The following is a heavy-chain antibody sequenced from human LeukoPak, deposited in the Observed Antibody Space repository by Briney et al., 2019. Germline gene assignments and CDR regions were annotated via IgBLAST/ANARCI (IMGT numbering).Heavy chain of an antibody. CDR1: GGTFSSYA. V-gene: IGHV1-69*05. D-gene: IGHD2-15*01. CDR2: IIPIFGTA. J-gene: IGHJ4*02. CDR3: ASGSSPPSYFDY. Sequence: ASVKVSCKASGGTFSSYAISWVRQAPGQGLEWMGRIIPIFGTANCAQKFQGRVTITTDESTSTAYMELSSLRSEDTAVYYCASGSSPPSYFDYWGQGTLVTVSS.